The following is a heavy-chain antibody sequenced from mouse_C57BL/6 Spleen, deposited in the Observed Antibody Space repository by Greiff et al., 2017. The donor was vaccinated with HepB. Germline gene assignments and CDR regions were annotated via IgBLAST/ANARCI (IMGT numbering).Heavy chain of an antibody. V-gene: IGHV1-69*01. J-gene: IGHJ3*01. D-gene: IGHD2-4*01. CDR2: IDPSDSYT. CDR1: GYTFTSYW. CDR3: ARSYDYGWFAY. Sequence: VQLQQSGAELVMPGASVKLSCKASGYTFTSYWMHWVKQSPGQGLEWIGEIDPSDSYTNYNQKFKGKSTLTVDKSSSTAYMQLSSLTSEDSAVYYCARSYDYGWFAYWGQGTLVTVSA.